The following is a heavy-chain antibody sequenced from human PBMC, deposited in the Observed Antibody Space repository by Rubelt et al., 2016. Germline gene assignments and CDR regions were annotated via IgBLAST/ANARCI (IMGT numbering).Heavy chain of an antibody. CDR2: IYTSGST. D-gene: IGHD3-10*01. J-gene: IGHJ6*02. CDR3: AREGNYYYGMGV. Sequence: VQLQQWGAGLLKPSETLSLTCAVYGGSFSGYYWSWIRQPPGKGLEWIGRIYTSGSTNYNPSLKSRVTMSVDTSKNQFSLKLSSVTAADTAVYYCAREGNYYYGMGVWGQGTTVTVSS. CDR1: GGSFSGYY. V-gene: IGHV4-59*10.